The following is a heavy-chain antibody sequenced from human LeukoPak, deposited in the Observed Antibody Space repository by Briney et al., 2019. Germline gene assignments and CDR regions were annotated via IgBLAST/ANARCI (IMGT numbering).Heavy chain of an antibody. CDR3: ARTHGGTSFYYYGVDV. CDR1: GGSVSIGSYY. CDR2: IDYSGST. D-gene: IGHD3-3*01. J-gene: IGHJ6*02. Sequence: PSETLSLTCTVSGGSVSIGSYYWIWIRQPPGKGLEWYGYIDYSGSTNYNPSLKSRGTISVDTSKNQFSLKLTSVTAADTAVYYCARTHGGTSFYYYGVDVWGQGTTVTVSS. V-gene: IGHV4-61*01.